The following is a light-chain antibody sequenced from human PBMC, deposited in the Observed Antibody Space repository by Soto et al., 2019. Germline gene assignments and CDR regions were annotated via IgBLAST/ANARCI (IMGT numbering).Light chain of an antibody. CDR1: QSVSSN. V-gene: IGKV3-15*01. CDR3: QHYNNGPPWT. Sequence: EIVMTQSPATLSVSPGERATLSCRASQSVSSNLAWYQQKPGQAPRLLIYGASTRATGIPARFSGSGSGTEFTLPISSLQSEDFAVYYCQHYNNGPPWTFGQGTKVEIK. CDR2: GAS. J-gene: IGKJ1*01.